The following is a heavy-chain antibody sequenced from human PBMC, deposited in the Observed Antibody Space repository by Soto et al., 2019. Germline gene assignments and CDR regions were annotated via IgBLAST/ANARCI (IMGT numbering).Heavy chain of an antibody. CDR2: IYYSGST. V-gene: IGHV4-31*03. CDR3: ARDNAGTTDY. J-gene: IGHJ4*02. D-gene: IGHD1-7*01. Sequence: TLSLTCTVSGGSISSGGYYWSWIRQHPGKGLEWIGYIYYSGSTYYNPSLKSRVTISVDTSKNQFSLKLSSVTAADTAVYYCARDNAGTTDYWGQGTLVTVSS. CDR1: GGSISSGGYY.